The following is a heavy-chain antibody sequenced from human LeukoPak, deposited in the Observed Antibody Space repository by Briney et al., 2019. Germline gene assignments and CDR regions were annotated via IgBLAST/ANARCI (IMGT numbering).Heavy chain of an antibody. V-gene: IGHV3-30*02. J-gene: IGHJ5*02. CDR2: IRYDGSNK. CDR3: AKGDYGDSYNWFDP. D-gene: IGHD4-17*01. Sequence: HPGRSLRLSCAASGFTFNNYGMHWVRQAPGKGLEWVAFIRYDGSNKYYADSVKGRFTISRDNSKNTLYLQMNSLRAEDTAVYYCAKGDYGDSYNWFDPWGQGTLVTVSS. CDR1: GFTFNNYG.